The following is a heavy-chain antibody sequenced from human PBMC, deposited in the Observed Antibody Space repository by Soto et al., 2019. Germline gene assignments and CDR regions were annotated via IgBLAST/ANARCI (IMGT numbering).Heavy chain of an antibody. CDR3: ARRPVAYFDY. J-gene: IGHJ4*02. D-gene: IGHD2-15*01. Sequence: SETLSLTCTVSGDSIRSGTYSWVWLRQSPGKVLEWIGCFWSTGATYYNPSLKGRLTISLDSSKNQFSLNLNSVTAADTAVYFCARRPVAYFDYWGRGTQVTVSS. CDR1: GDSIRSGTYS. V-gene: IGHV4-39*01. CDR2: FWSTGAT.